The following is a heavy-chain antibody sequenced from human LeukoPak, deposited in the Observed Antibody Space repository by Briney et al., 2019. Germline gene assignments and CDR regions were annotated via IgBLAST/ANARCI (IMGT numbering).Heavy chain of an antibody. CDR3: SRENGAFSPFGY. CDR1: VGSITSTNW. D-gene: IGHD2-8*01. CDR2: VSLSGLT. J-gene: IGHJ4*02. V-gene: IGHV4-4*02. Sequence: PSGTLSLTCGVSVGSITSTNWWSWVRQPPGQGLEWIGEVSLSGLTNYNPSLSSRVIMALDTSKNHLSLNPTSVTAADTAVYYCSRENGAFSPFGYWGQGTLVTVPS.